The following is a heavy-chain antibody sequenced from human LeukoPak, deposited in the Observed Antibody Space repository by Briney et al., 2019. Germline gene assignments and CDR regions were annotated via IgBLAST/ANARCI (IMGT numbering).Heavy chain of an antibody. CDR3: ARGRGVGGPYYFDY. CDR1: GFTFSSYG. V-gene: IGHV3-33*01. Sequence: PGRSLRLSCAASGFTFSSYGMHWVRQAPGKGLEWVAVIWYDGSNKYYADSVKGRFTISRDNSKNTLYLQMNSLRAEDTAVYYCARGRGVGGPYYFDYWGQGALVTVSS. J-gene: IGHJ4*02. D-gene: IGHD1-26*01. CDR2: IWYDGSNK.